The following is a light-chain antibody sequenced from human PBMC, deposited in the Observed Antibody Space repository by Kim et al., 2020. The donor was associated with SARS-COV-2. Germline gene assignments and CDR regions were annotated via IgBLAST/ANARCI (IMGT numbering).Light chain of an antibody. CDR1: HSVSSSY. V-gene: IGKV3-20*01. CDR3: QQYGSSPLT. CDR2: GAY. Sequence: EIVLTQSPVTVSLSPGDRASLSCRASHSVSSSYLAWYQQKPGQAPRLLIYGAYSRATGIPDRFSGSGSRTDFTLTISRLEPEDVAVYYCQQYGSSPLTFGGGTKVDIK. J-gene: IGKJ4*01.